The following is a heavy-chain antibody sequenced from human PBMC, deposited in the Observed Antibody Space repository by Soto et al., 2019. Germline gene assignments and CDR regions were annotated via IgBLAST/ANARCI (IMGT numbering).Heavy chain of an antibody. V-gene: IGHV4-59*08. CDR2: IYYSGST. CDR1: GGSISSYY. Sequence: ETLSLTCTVSGGSISSYYWSWIRQPPGKGLEWIGYIYYSGSTNYNPSLKSRVTISVDTSKNQFSLKLSSVTAADTAVYYCASSYYYGSGEGYYFDYWGQGTLVTVSS. CDR3: ASSYYYGSGEGYYFDY. D-gene: IGHD3-10*01. J-gene: IGHJ4*02.